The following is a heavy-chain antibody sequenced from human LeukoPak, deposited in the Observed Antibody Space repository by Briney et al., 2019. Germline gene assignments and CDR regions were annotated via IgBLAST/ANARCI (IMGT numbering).Heavy chain of an antibody. CDR3: ARVQYSSGWYWEDY. V-gene: IGHV1-2*02. D-gene: IGHD6-19*01. CDR2: INPNSGGT. CDR1: GYTFTGYY. J-gene: IGHJ4*02. Sequence: ASVKVSCKASGYTFTGYYMHWVRQAPGQGLEWMGWINPNSGGTNYAQKFQGRVTMTRDTSISTAYMELSSLRSEDTAVYYCARVQYSSGWYWEDYWGQGTLVTVSS.